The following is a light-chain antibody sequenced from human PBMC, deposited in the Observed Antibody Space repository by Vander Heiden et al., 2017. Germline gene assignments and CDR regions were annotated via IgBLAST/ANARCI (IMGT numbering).Light chain of an antibody. Sequence: MPQSQGTLSASPGEGATLSCRASHSINNNLAWYQQKPGQSPRLLIYGAAKRATGIPARFSGSGCGTEFTLTISSRESEDFAVYYCLQYHNWPPWTFGQGTKVEIK. CDR2: GAA. V-gene: IGKV3-15*01. CDR1: HSINNN. CDR3: LQYHNWPPWT. J-gene: IGKJ1*01.